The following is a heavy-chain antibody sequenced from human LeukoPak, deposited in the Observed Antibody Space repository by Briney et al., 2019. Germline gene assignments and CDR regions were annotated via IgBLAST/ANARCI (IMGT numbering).Heavy chain of an antibody. J-gene: IGHJ4*02. CDR1: GGSISSGSYY. V-gene: IGHV4-61*02. Sequence: SETLSLTCTVSGGSISSGSYYWSWIRQPAGKGLEWIGRIYTSGSTNYNPSLKSRVTISVDTSKNQFSLKLSSVTAADTAVYYCARDEGGYLDYWGQGTLVTVSS. CDR2: IYTSGST. D-gene: IGHD2-15*01. CDR3: ARDEGGYLDY.